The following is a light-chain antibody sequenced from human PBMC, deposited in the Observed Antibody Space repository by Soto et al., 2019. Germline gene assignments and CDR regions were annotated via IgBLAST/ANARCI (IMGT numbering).Light chain of an antibody. Sequence: QSVLTQPPSVSGAPGQRVTVSCTGNSSNIGSVYDVHWYRQLSGSPPRLLISVNTNRPSGVPDRVSGSKSGASASLVIAGLQADDEGTYFCQSYDSSLSAWVFGGGTKVTVL. CDR3: QSYDSSLSAWV. CDR1: SSNIGSVYD. J-gene: IGLJ3*02. CDR2: VNT. V-gene: IGLV1-40*03.